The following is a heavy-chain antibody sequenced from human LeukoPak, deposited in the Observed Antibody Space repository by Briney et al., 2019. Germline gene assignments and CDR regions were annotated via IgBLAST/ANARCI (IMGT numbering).Heavy chain of an antibody. V-gene: IGHV3-66*02. D-gene: IGHD2-2*01. J-gene: IGHJ4*02. CDR3: ARDIGYCSSTSCYGGIVGYFDY. CDR2: IYSGGST. CDR1: GFTVSSNY. Sequence: AGGSLRLSCAASGFTVSSNYMSWVRQAPGKGLEWVSVIYSGGSTYYADSVKGRFTISRDNSKNTLYLQMNSLRAEDTAVYYCARDIGYCSSTSCYGGIVGYFDYWGQGTLVTVSS.